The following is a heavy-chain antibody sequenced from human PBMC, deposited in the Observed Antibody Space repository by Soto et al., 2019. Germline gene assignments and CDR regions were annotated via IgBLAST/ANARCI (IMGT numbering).Heavy chain of an antibody. Sequence: QVQLQESGPGLVKPSQTLSLTCTVSGGSLSSGDYYWSWIHQHPGKGLEWIGYIHYSGDSYYNPSLKSRVTISIDTSNNQFSLKLSSVTAADTAVYYCARGDYNAYRGYDYWGQGTLVTVSS. CDR3: ARGDYNAYRGYDY. CDR2: IHYSGDS. D-gene: IGHD4-17*01. V-gene: IGHV4-31*03. J-gene: IGHJ4*02. CDR1: GGSLSSGDYY.